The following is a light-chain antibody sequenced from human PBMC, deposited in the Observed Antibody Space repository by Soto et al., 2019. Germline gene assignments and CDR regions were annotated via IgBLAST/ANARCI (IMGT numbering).Light chain of an antibody. Sequence: QSVLTQPASVSGSPGQSITISCTGTSSGIGTYNYVSWYQQHPGKAPKLMIYEVVNRPSGVSNRFSGSKSGNTASLTISGLQAEDEADYFCTSFTSSSSLVLFGGGTKLTVL. CDR2: EVV. V-gene: IGLV2-14*01. J-gene: IGLJ2*01. CDR1: SSGIGTYNY. CDR3: TSFTSSSSLVL.